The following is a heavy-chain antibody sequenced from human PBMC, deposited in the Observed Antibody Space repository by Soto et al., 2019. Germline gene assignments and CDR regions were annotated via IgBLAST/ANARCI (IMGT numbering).Heavy chain of an antibody. Sequence: PGGSLRLSCAASEFTFSKHGMHWVRQAPGKGLEWVAVISYDGSNKYYGDSVKDRFTISRDNSKNTLYLHMNSLRPEDTAVYFCAKGPPLLMVYPVLDSWGQGTLVPVSS. CDR3: AKGPPLLMVYPVLDS. V-gene: IGHV3-30*18. CDR2: ISYDGSNK. J-gene: IGHJ4*02. CDR1: EFTFSKHG. D-gene: IGHD2-8*01.